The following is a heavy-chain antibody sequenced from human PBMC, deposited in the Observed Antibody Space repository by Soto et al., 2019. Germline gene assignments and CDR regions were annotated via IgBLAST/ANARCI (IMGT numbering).Heavy chain of an antibody. CDR1: GFSLSTSGVG. CDR3: AHIKAIAGSWPYYFDY. Sequence: QITLKESGPTLVKPTQTLTLTCTFSGFSLSTSGVGVGWIRQPPGKALEWLALIYWNDDKRYSPSLKSRLTITKDTSKNQVVLTMTTMDPVDTATYYCAHIKAIAGSWPYYFDYWGQGTLVTVSS. CDR2: IYWNDDK. V-gene: IGHV2-5*01. D-gene: IGHD2-15*01. J-gene: IGHJ4*02.